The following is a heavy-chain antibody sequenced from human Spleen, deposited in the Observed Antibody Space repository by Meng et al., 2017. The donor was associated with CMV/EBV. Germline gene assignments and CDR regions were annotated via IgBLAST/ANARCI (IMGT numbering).Heavy chain of an antibody. D-gene: IGHD3-22*01. Sequence: FSGYGMHWVRQAPGKGLEWVAVIWFDGSNKYYADSVKGRFTISRDNSKNTLYLQMISLRAEDTAVYYCAKEGHAYYYDTRAYGGLDYWGQGTLVTVSS. CDR3: AKEGHAYYYDTRAYGGLDY. CDR2: IWFDGSNK. J-gene: IGHJ4*02. CDR1: FSGYG. V-gene: IGHV3-33*06.